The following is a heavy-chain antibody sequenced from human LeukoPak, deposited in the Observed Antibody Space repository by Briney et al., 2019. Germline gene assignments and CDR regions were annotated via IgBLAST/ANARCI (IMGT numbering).Heavy chain of an antibody. CDR3: ARDYGGVLNY. D-gene: IGHD3-16*01. CDR1: GFTFSSYE. J-gene: IGHJ4*02. Sequence: PGGSLRLSCAASGFTFSSYEMNWVRQAPGKGLEWVSYISSSGSTIHYADSVKGRFTISRDNAKNSLYLQMNSLRAEDTAVYYCARDYGGVLNYWGQGTLVAVSS. V-gene: IGHV3-48*03. CDR2: ISSSGSTI.